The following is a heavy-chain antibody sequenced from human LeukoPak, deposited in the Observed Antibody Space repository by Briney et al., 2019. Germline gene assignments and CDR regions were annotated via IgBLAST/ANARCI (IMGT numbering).Heavy chain of an antibody. V-gene: IGHV4-4*07. CDR2: IYTSGST. D-gene: IGHD1-26*01. J-gene: IGHJ3*02. CDR3: ARDLGASAFDI. CDR1: GGSISSYY. Sequence: KSSETLSLTCTVSGGSISSYYWSWIRQPAGKGLEWIGRIYTSGSTNHNPSLKSRVTISVDKSKNQFSLKLSSVTAADTAVYYCARDLGASAFDIWGQGTMVTVSS.